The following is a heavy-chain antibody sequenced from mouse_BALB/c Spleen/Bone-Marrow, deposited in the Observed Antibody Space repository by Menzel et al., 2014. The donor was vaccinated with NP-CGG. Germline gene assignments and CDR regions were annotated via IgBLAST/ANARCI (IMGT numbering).Heavy chain of an antibody. D-gene: IGHD2-10*02. J-gene: IGHJ3*01. V-gene: IGHV7-1*02. CDR3: ARDVGYGNYFVY. CDR2: SRNKAKYYTT. CDR1: GFTFSDFY. Sequence: EVKLMESGGGLVQPGDSLRLSCATSGFTFSDFYMEWVRQPPGKRLEWIAASRNKAKYYTTEYSASVKGRFIVSRDTSQSVLYLQMNALRAEDTVIYYCARDVGYGNYFVYWGQGTLVTVSA.